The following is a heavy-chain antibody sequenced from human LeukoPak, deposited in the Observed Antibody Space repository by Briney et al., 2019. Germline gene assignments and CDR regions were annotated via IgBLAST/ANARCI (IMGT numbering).Heavy chain of an antibody. CDR1: GLTFSTFA. CDR2: IFPSGGEI. J-gene: IGHJ4*02. CDR3: ATYRQVLLPFES. Sequence: PGGSLRLSCAASGLTFSTFAMIWVRQPPGKGLEWVSSIFPSGGEIHYADSVRGRFTISRDNSMRTLALHMNSLRAEDTAIYYCATYRQVLLPFESWGQGTLVTVSS. D-gene: IGHD2-8*02. V-gene: IGHV3-23*01.